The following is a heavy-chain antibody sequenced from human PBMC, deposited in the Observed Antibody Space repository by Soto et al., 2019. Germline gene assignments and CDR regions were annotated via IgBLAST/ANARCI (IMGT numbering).Heavy chain of an antibody. CDR1: GYTFTRYP. Sequence: ASVKVSCKASGYTFTRYPIHWVRQAPGQGLEWLGLINVGNGNTKYSQNFHCRVIITRDTSASTAYMELSSLRFEDTAVYYCAIEGSDIVVVVAATHDAFDIWGQGTMVTVSS. J-gene: IGHJ3*02. D-gene: IGHD2-15*01. V-gene: IGHV1-3*01. CDR2: INVGNGNT. CDR3: AIEGSDIVVVVAATHDAFDI.